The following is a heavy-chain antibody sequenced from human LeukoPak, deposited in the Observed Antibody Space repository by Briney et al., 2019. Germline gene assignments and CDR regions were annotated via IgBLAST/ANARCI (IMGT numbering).Heavy chain of an antibody. Sequence: GGSLRLSWAASGFTFRSYAMSWFRQAPGKGLEWVSSISGIGGSTYYADSVKGRFTISRDNSKNTLYLQMNSLRAEDTAIYYCARRLDLGSIVVVVAATGCFDYWGQGTLVTVSS. CDR2: ISGIGGST. J-gene: IGHJ4*02. CDR1: GFTFRSYA. V-gene: IGHV3-23*01. CDR3: ARRLDLGSIVVVVAATGCFDY. D-gene: IGHD2-15*01.